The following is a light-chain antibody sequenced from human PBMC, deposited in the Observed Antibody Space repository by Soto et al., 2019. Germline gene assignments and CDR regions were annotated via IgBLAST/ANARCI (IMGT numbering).Light chain of an antibody. V-gene: IGKV3-15*01. CDR1: QSISVD. Sequence: EIVMTQSPATLSVSPGDGATLSCRASQSISVDLSWYQHRSGQTPRVLIYDATIRAAGIPARVSGSGSGTEFTLTISSLQSEDSAMYYCQHYNDWPWTFGQGTKLEIK. CDR2: DAT. CDR3: QHYNDWPWT. J-gene: IGKJ1*01.